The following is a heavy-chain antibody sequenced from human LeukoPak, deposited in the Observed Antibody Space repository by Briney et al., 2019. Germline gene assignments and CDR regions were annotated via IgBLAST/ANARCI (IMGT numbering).Heavy chain of an antibody. Sequence: ASVKVSCKASGYTFTSYYMHWVRQATGQGLEWMGWMNPNSGNTGYAQKFQGRVTMTRNTSISTAYMELSSLRSEDTAVYYCARVGSSGWYDFDYWGQGTLVTVSS. D-gene: IGHD6-19*01. CDR3: ARVGSSGWYDFDY. V-gene: IGHV1-8*02. CDR1: GYTFTSYY. J-gene: IGHJ4*02. CDR2: MNPNSGNT.